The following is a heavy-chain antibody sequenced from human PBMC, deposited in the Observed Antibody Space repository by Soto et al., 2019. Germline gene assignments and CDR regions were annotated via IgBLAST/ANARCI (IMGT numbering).Heavy chain of an antibody. CDR3: ATSPFSLYGADLR. V-gene: IGHV1-3*01. CDR2: INGGNGDT. CDR1: GYTFTSYA. Sequence: QVQLVQSGAEVKKPGASVRISCRTSGYTFTSYAITWLRHAPGQRLEWMGWINGGNGDTKYSQKFQDRHSITRHTSATTVSLDLRILPSEDTAIYYGATSPFSLYGADLRWGQGTLVTVSS. D-gene: IGHD3-10*01. J-gene: IGHJ4*02.